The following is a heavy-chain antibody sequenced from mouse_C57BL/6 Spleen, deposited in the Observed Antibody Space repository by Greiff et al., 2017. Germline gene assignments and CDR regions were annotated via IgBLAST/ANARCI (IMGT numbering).Heavy chain of an antibody. CDR3: AKGLRRTPFAY. D-gene: IGHD2-4*01. J-gene: IGHJ3*01. Sequence: DVMLVESGGGLVQPKGSLKLSCAASGFSFNTYAMNWVRQAPGKGLEWVARIRSKSNNYATYYADSVKDRFTISRDDSESMLYLQMNNLKTEDTAMYYCAKGLRRTPFAYWGQGTLVTVSA. CDR2: IRSKSNNYAT. V-gene: IGHV10-1*01. CDR1: GFSFNTYA.